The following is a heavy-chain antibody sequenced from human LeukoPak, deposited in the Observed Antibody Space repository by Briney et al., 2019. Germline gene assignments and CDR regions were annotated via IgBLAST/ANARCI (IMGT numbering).Heavy chain of an antibody. CDR3: AKDIGGSGIDYFDY. D-gene: IGHD3-10*01. CDR1: GFTFDDYA. J-gene: IGHJ4*02. V-gene: IGHV3-9*01. CDR2: ISWNSGSI. Sequence: GGSLRLSCAASGFTFDDYAMHWVRQAPGKGLEWVSGISWNSGSIGYADSVKGRFTISRDNAKNSLYLQMNSLRAEDTALYYCAKDIGGSGIDYFDYWGQGTLVTVSS.